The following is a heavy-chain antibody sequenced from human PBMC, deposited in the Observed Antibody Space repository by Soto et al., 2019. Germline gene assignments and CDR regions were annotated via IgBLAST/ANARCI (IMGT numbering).Heavy chain of an antibody. CDR3: VKAPGASSGYDFFFSY. CDR1: GFIFSSCD. V-gene: IGHV3-30*18. D-gene: IGHD5-12*01. CDR2: ISTDGNKK. Sequence: QVQVVESGGGAVQPGRSLRLSCVASGFIFSSCDMHWVRQAPGRGLEWVTDISTDGNKKYYIESVKGRFTISRDNPKNTLYLQMDSLRPEDTALYYCVKAPGASSGYDFFFSYWGQGTLVTVSS. J-gene: IGHJ4*02.